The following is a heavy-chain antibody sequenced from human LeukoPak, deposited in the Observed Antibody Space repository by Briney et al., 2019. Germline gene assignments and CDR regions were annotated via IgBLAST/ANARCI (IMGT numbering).Heavy chain of an antibody. V-gene: IGHV4-34*01. D-gene: IGHD1-1*01. Sequence: SEALSLTCAVYGGSFSGYYWSWIRQPPGKGLEWIGEINHSGSTNYNPSLKSRVTISVDTSKNQFSLKLSSVTAADTAVYYCARGVHGRGRRHFDYWGQGTLVTVSS. J-gene: IGHJ4*02. CDR2: INHSGST. CDR1: GGSFSGYY. CDR3: ARGVHGRGRRHFDY.